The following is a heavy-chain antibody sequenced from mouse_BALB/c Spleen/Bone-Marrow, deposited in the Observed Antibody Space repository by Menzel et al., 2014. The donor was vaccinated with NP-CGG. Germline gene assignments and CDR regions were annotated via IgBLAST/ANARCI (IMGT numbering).Heavy chain of an antibody. J-gene: IGHJ4*01. CDR2: IYPGDGDT. V-gene: IGHV1-80*01. CDR3: ARRDGSTYYYAMDY. Sequence: VQLQQSGAELVRPGSSVKISCKASGYAFSNYWMNWVKQRPGQGLEWIGQIYPGDGDTNYNGKSKGKATLTADKSSSTAYMQLSGLTSEDSAVYFCARRDGSTYYYAMDYWGQGTSVTVSS. D-gene: IGHD1-1*01. CDR1: GYAFSNYW.